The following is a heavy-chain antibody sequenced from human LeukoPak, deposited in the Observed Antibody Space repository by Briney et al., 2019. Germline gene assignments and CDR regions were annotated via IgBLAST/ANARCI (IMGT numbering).Heavy chain of an antibody. V-gene: IGHV4-34*01. CDR2: INHSGST. J-gene: IGHJ4*02. CDR1: GGSFSGYY. CDR3: ARGLRDLGYCSGGSCYPTLDY. Sequence: SETLSLTCAVYGGSFSGYYWSWIRQPPGKGLEWIGEINHSGSTNYNPSLKSRVTISVDTSKNQFSLKLGSVTAADTAVYYCARGLRDLGYCSGGSCYPTLDYWGQGTLVTVSS. D-gene: IGHD2-15*01.